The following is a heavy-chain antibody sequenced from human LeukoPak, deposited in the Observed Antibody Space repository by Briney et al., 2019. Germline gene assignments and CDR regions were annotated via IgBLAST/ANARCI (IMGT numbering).Heavy chain of an antibody. V-gene: IGHV1-8*03. Sequence: ASVKVSCKASGYTFTSYDINLVRQATGQGLEWMGWVNPNSGNTGYAQKFQGRVTITRNTSISTAYMELSSLRSEDTAVYYCARGAEDIVVVVAAGYDAFDIWGQGTMVTVSS. J-gene: IGHJ3*02. CDR3: ARGAEDIVVVVAAGYDAFDI. CDR1: GYTFTSYD. D-gene: IGHD2-15*01. CDR2: VNPNSGNT.